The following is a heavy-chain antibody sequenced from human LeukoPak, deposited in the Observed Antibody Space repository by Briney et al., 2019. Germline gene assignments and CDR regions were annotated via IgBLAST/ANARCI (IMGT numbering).Heavy chain of an antibody. CDR1: GRPFSGYY. J-gene: IGHJ4*02. Sequence: SETLSLTCAVYGRPFSGYYWSWIRQPPGKGLEWIGEINHSGSANYNPSLKSRVTISLNTSKNQFSLKLTSVTAADTAVYFCARQSGFLANWGQGTLVTVSS. CDR3: ARQSGFLAN. CDR2: INHSGSA. V-gene: IGHV4-34*01. D-gene: IGHD3-3*01.